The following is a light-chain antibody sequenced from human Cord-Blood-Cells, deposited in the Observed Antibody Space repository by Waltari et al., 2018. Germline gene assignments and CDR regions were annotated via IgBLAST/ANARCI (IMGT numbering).Light chain of an antibody. CDR2: EVS. CDR3: SSYTSSSTLDVV. V-gene: IGLV2-14*01. J-gene: IGLJ2*01. CDR1: SSDVGAYNY. Sequence: QSALTQPASVSGSPGPSITISCTGTSSDVGAYNYVSWYQQHPGKAPKLMIYEVSNRPSGVSNRFSGSKSGNTASLTISGLQAEDEADYYCSSYTSSSTLDVVFGGGTKLTVL.